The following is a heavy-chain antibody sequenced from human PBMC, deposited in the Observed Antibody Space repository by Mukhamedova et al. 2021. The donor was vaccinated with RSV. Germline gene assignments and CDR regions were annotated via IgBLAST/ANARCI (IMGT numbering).Heavy chain of an antibody. CDR3: ARSHAIAARSGYYPMFDY. Sequence: GTVGDTYYPGSVKGRFTISRANAKNSLYLQMNSLRAGDTAVHYCARSHAIAARSGYYPMFDYWGQGTLVTVSS. CDR2: GTVGDT. V-gene: IGHV3-13*01. J-gene: IGHJ4*02. D-gene: IGHD3-3*01.